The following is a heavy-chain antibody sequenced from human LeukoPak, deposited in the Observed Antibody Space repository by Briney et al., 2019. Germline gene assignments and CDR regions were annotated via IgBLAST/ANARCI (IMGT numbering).Heavy chain of an antibody. V-gene: IGHV3-23*01. CDR3: AKVPGRDSRHFDY. J-gene: IGHJ4*02. CDR2: ISGSGGST. CDR1: GFTFSSYA. Sequence: PGGSLRLSCAASGFTFSSYAMSWVRQAPGKGLEWVSAISGSGGSTYYADSVKGRFTIPRDNSKNTLYLQMNSLRAEDTAVYYCAKVPGRDSRHFDYWGQGTLVTVSS. D-gene: IGHD1-26*01.